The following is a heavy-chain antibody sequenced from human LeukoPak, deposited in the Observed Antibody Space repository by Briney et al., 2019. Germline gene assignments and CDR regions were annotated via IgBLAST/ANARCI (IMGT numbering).Heavy chain of an antibody. CDR1: GGSISHYY. D-gene: IGHD1-26*01. V-gene: IGHV4-59*01. Sequence: SETLSLTCTVSGGSISHYYWSWIRQPPGKGLEWIGYMYYSGDTNYNPSLKSRVTISVDTSKNQFSLKLTSVTAADTAVYYCARWAQWEPYWYFDLWGRGTLVTVSA. CDR2: MYYSGDT. J-gene: IGHJ2*01. CDR3: ARWAQWEPYWYFDL.